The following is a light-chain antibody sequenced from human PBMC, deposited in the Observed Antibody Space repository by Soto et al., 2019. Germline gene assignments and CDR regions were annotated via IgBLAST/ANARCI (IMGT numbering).Light chain of an antibody. CDR2: DAS. CDR1: QSINNR. V-gene: IGKV1-5*01. CDR3: QQFIDGWT. Sequence: ILMTHSPSTLSASIGYIVTITCRSSQSINNRLAWYQQMPGKAPNLLIYDASTLESGVPSRFRGSGSETEFTLTISGLQPDDFATYYCQQFIDGWTFGQGTKVDIK. J-gene: IGKJ1*01.